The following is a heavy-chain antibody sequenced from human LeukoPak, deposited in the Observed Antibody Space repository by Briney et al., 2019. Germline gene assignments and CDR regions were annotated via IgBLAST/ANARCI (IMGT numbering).Heavy chain of an antibody. CDR3: ARVCNWYDFWSGCRFDY. V-gene: IGHV3-23*01. CDR2: ISGSGGST. Sequence: PGGSLRLSCAASGFTFSSYAMSWVRQAPGKGLEWVSAISGSGGSTYYADSVKGRFTISRDNSKNTLYLQMNSLRAEDTAVYYCARVCNWYDFWSGCRFDYWGQGTLVTVSS. J-gene: IGHJ4*02. D-gene: IGHD3-3*01. CDR1: GFTFSSYA.